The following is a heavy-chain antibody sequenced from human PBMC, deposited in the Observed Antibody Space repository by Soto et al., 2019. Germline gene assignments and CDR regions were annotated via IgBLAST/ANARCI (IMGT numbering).Heavy chain of an antibody. CDR2: INHSGST. D-gene: IGHD3-16*02. J-gene: IGHJ4*02. V-gene: IGHV4-34*01. Sequence: SETLSLTCAVYGGSFSGYYWSWIRQPPGKGLEWIGEINHSGSTNYNPSLKSRVTISVDTSKNQFSLKLSSVTAADTAVYYCARGFRKTDDYVWGSYLPESSHHWGQGTLVTVSS. CDR3: ARGFRKTDDYVWGSYLPESSHH. CDR1: GGSFSGYY.